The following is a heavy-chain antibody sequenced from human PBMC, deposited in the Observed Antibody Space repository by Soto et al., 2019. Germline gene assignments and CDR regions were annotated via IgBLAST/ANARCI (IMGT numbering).Heavy chain of an antibody. Sequence: EVQLLESGGGLVQPGGSLRLSCAASGFTFDSYAMNWVRQAPGKGLEWVATISGSGDYTYYTDSVKGRFTNSRDISKNKMYLQMNSLRAEDTAVYYCAKNHGFQYYFDYWGQGTLVTVSS. CDR2: ISGSGDYT. J-gene: IGHJ4*02. D-gene: IGHD3-3*01. CDR1: GFTFDSYA. V-gene: IGHV3-23*01. CDR3: AKNHGFQYYFDY.